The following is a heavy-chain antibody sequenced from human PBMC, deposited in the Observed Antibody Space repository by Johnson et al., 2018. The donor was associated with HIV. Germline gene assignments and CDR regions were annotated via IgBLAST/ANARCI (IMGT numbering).Heavy chain of an antibody. CDR3: AKDLGIVGAVHRTFDI. D-gene: IGHD1-26*01. V-gene: IGHV3-53*01. CDR2: IYSGGDT. J-gene: IGHJ3*02. Sequence: VQLVESGGGLIQPGGSLRLSCEASGFTVMSNYISWVRQAPGKGLEWVSVIYSGGDTYYADSMRGRLTISRDNSKNTLYLQMNSLRAEDTAVYYCAKDLGIVGAVHRTFDIWGQGTMVTVSS. CDR1: GFTVMSNY.